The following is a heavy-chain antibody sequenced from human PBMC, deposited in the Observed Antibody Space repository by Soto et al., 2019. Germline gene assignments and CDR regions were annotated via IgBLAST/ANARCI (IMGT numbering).Heavy chain of an antibody. V-gene: IGHV4-31*03. D-gene: IGHD6-19*01. CDR3: ARVGRAVAAIYYYHYYMDV. Sequence: PSETLSLTCTVSGGSISSGGYYWSWIRQHPGKGPEWIGYIYYSGSTYYNPSLKSRVTISVDTSKNQFSLKLSSVTAADTAVYYCARVGRAVAAIYYYHYYMDVWGKGTTVTVSS. J-gene: IGHJ6*03. CDR2: IYYSGST. CDR1: GGSISSGGYY.